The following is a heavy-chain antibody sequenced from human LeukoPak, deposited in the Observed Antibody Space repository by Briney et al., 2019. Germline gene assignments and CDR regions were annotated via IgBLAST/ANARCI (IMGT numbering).Heavy chain of an antibody. D-gene: IGHD3-10*01. J-gene: IGHJ3*02. V-gene: IGHV3-20*04. CDR1: GFTFDDYG. CDR2: INWNGGST. Sequence: GGSLRLSCAASGFTFDDYGMSWVRHAPGKGLEWVSGINWNGGSTGYADSVKGRFTISRDNAKNSLYLQVSSLRAEDTAWYYCARGQYYYGSGSQTFDIWGQGTMVTVSS. CDR3: ARGQYYYGSGSQTFDI.